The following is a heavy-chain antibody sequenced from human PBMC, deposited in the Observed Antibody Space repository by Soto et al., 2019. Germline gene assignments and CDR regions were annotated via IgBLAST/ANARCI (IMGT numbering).Heavy chain of an antibody. CDR2: IYYSGST. Sequence: QLQLQESGPGLVKPSETLSLTCTVSGGSISSSSYYWGWIRQPPGKGLEWIGSIYYSGSTYYNPHLKRRVTTSVDTSKNQFSLKLSSVTAADAAVYYCARHTPAISISDHWGQGTLVTVSS. J-gene: IGHJ4*02. V-gene: IGHV4-39*01. D-gene: IGHD2-15*01. CDR1: GGSISSSSYY. CDR3: ARHTPAISISDH.